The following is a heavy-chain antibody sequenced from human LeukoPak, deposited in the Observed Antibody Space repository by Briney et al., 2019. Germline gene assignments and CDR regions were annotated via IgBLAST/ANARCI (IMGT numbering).Heavy chain of an antibody. D-gene: IGHD1-1*01. V-gene: IGHV4-59*02. J-gene: IGHJ4*02. CDR2: IYDGGTT. CDR1: GDSVSSFF. Sequence: SETLSLTCTVSGDSVSSFFWSWIRQPPGKGLEWIGYIYDGGTTKYNPSLRSRVTISADTSKSQFSVNLKSVTAADTAVYYCARQSRVGGTCFDYWGQGALVTVSS. CDR3: ARQSRVGGTCFDY.